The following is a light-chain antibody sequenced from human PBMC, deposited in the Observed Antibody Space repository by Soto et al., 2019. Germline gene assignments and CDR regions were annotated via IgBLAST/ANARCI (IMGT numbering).Light chain of an antibody. CDR1: QGIRND. V-gene: IGKV1-6*01. CDR3: RQDYNYPWT. J-gene: IGKJ1*01. Sequence: AIQMTQSPSSLSASVGDRVTITCRASQGIRNDLGWYQQKPGKAPKLLIYAASLLESGVPSRFSGSGSGTDFTLTISSLQPEDFAAYYCRQDYNYPWTFGQGTKVEIK. CDR2: AAS.